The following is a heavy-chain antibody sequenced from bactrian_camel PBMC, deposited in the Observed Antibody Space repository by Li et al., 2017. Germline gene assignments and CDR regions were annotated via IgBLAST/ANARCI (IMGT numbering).Heavy chain of an antibody. CDR2: INRRGTT. D-gene: IGHD1*01. V-gene: IGHV3S53*01. CDR1: GYSAVTLC. Sequence: HVQLVESGGGSVQAGGSLRLSCRFATGYSAVTLCMAWFRQAPGKQREGIAAINRRGTTNYADSALGRFTVSQDNAKNTLYLQMNSLKPEDTAIYYCAAGRQRAKCNVYSISDQYPYWGRGTQVTVS. J-gene: IGHJ4*01. CDR3: AAGRQRAKCNVYSISDQYPY.